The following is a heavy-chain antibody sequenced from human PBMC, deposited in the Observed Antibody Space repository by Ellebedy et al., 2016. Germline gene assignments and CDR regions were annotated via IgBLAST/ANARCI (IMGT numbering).Heavy chain of an antibody. CDR2: ISNDGSNK. D-gene: IGHD2-2*01. CDR3: AKYSSTTNYYYGMDV. Sequence: GESLKISXAASGFAFSGYGMHWVRQAPGKGLEWVAVISNDGSNKNYVGSVKGRFTISRDNSKNTLYLQMNSLRAEDTAVYHCAKYSSTTNYYYGMDVWGQGTTVTVSS. J-gene: IGHJ6*02. CDR1: GFAFSGYG. V-gene: IGHV3-30*18.